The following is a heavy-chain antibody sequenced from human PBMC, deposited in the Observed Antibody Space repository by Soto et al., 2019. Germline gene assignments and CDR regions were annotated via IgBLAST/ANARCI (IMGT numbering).Heavy chain of an antibody. V-gene: IGHV4-30-4*01. CDR2: IDYSGNT. CDR1: GGSFYGYY. CDR3: ARGGPYYYGCDV. Sequence: TLSLTCARYGGSFYGYYWSWLSQPPGKGLEWIASIDYSGNTYYNPSLKSRVVISADTSKNLFSLKLRSVTAADTALYFCARGGPYYYGCDVWGQGTTVTVS. J-gene: IGHJ6*02.